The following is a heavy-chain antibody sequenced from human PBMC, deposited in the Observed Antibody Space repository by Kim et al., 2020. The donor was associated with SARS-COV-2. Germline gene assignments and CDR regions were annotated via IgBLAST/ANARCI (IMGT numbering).Heavy chain of an antibody. D-gene: IGHD3-10*01. CDR1: GFTFSGSA. CDR3: TRESITMVRGVIRYYYYGMDV. J-gene: IGHJ6*01. Sequence: GGSLRLSCAASGFTFSGSAMHWVRQASGKGLEWVGRIRSKANSYATAYAASVKGRFTISRDDSKNTAYLQMNSLKTEDTAVYYCTRESITMVRGVIRYYYYGMDV. CDR2: IRSKANSYAT. V-gene: IGHV3-73*01.